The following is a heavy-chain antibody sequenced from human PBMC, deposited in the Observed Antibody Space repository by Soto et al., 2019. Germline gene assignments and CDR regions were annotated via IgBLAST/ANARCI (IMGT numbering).Heavy chain of an antibody. J-gene: IGHJ4*02. CDR2: ISYDGSNK. V-gene: IGHV3-30*18. CDR3: AKTISRLRVADF. Sequence: VGSLRLSCAASGFTFSSYGMHWVRQAPGKGLEWVAVISYDGSNKYYADSVKGRFTISRDNSKNTLYLQMNSLRAEDTAVYYCAKTISRLRVADFWGQGT. D-gene: IGHD2-15*01. CDR1: GFTFSSYG.